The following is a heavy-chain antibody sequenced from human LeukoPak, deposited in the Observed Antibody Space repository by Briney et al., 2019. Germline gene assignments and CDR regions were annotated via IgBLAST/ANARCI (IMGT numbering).Heavy chain of an antibody. CDR2: TFTNGST. CDR3: ARDRVGQQLVGRNYYYYYMDV. V-gene: IGHV4-4*07. D-gene: IGHD6-13*01. CDR1: GGSISNYY. J-gene: IGHJ6*03. Sequence: PSETLSLTCTVSGGSISNYYWSWIRQPPGKGLEWIGRTFTNGSTNYKPSLKSRVTISVDTSKNQFSLKLSSVTAADTAVYYCARDRVGQQLVGRNYYYYYMDVWGKGTTVTISS.